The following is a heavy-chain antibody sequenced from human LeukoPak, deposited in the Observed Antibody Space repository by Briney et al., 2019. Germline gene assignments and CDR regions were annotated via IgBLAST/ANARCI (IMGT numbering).Heavy chain of an antibody. Sequence: ASVTVSFKTSGLTFSSFGISWMRQAPGQGPEWMGWISGYNGETKYGQNFQGRVTMTTDTPTSTAYMELRSLRSDDTAVYYCARSGDSKWFDPWGQGTLVTVSS. CDR2: ISGYNGET. CDR3: ARSGDSKWFDP. CDR1: GLTFSSFG. D-gene: IGHD4-11*01. J-gene: IGHJ5*02. V-gene: IGHV1-18*01.